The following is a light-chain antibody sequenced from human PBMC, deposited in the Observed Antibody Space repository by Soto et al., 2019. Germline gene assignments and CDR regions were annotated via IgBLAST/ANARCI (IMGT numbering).Light chain of an antibody. CDR3: QQRSNWPPRFT. V-gene: IGKV3-11*01. CDR1: QSVSRY. Sequence: EIVLTQSPATLSLSPGERATLPCRASQSVSRYLAWYQQKPGQAPRLLLYDATNRATCIPARFSGSGSGTDFTLTISSLEPEDFAIYYCQQRSNWPPRFTFGPGTKVDIK. CDR2: DAT. J-gene: IGKJ3*01.